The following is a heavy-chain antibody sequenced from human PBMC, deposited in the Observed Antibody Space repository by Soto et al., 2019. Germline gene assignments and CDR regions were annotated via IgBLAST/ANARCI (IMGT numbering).Heavy chain of an antibody. CDR2: IYPGDSDS. Sequence: PVESLTNSCKVSGDSFTTYWLAWVRQMPGKGLEYMGIIYPGDSDSRYSPAFQGQVTISADKSINTAYLQWTSLKASDTAIYYCARSRVSTPRLEDPFDIWGQGTRVTVPS. D-gene: IGHD5-12*01. J-gene: IGHJ3*02. CDR1: GDSFTTYW. CDR3: ARSRVSTPRLEDPFDI. V-gene: IGHV5-51*01.